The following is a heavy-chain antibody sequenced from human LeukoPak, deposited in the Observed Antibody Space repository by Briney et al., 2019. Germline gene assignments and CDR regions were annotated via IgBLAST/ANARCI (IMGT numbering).Heavy chain of an antibody. D-gene: IGHD3-10*01. CDR3: AKTVVRGVIKHYFDY. CDR2: ISGSGGGT. V-gene: IGHV3-23*01. J-gene: IGHJ4*02. Sequence: GGSLRLSCAASGFTFSSYAMSWVRQAPGKGLAWVSAISGSGGGTYYADSVKGRFTISRDNSKNTLYLQMNSLRAEDTAVYYCAKTVVRGVIKHYFDYWGQGTLVTVSS. CDR1: GFTFSSYA.